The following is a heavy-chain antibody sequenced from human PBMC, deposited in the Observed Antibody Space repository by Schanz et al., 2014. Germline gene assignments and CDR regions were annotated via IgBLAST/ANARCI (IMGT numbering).Heavy chain of an antibody. V-gene: IGHV3-66*01. CDR3: ARVHHYDPSGWGYFDY. J-gene: IGHJ4*02. D-gene: IGHD3-22*01. Sequence: VQLAESGGGVVQPGRSLRLSCVVSGFTVSSDHMSWVRQAPGKGLEWVSTIYASGATYYADSVKRRFTISRDNSKNTVYLQMNRLRAEDTAVYYCARVHHYDPSGWGYFDYWGQGALVTVSS. CDR2: IYASGAT. CDR1: GFTVSSDH.